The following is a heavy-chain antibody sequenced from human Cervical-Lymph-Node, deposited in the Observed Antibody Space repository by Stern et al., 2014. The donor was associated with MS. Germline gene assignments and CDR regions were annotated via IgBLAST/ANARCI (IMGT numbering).Heavy chain of an antibody. Sequence: QDQLVQSGAEVKKPGASVTVSCKASGYTFTSYGITWVRQAPGPGLERMGWSSAYNGNTNYAQKLQGRVTMTTNTSTSTAYMGLRSLRSDDTAVYYCARARGSAGMDVWGQGTTVTVSS. V-gene: IGHV1-18*01. CDR2: SSAYNGNT. J-gene: IGHJ6*02. D-gene: IGHD5-12*01. CDR1: GYTFTSYG. CDR3: ARARGSAGMDV.